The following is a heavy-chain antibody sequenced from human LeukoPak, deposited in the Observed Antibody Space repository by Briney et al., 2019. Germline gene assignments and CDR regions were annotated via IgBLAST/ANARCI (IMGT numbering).Heavy chain of an antibody. V-gene: IGHV3-7*04. D-gene: IGHD1-26*01. Sequence: GGSLRLSCAASGITFSSYWMSWVRQAPGKGLEWVANIKQDGSDKYYVDSVKGRFTTSRDNAKNSLYLQLNSLTAEDTAVYYCARLLGGNYFDNWGQGTLVTVSS. CDR3: ARLLGGNYFDN. CDR1: GITFSSYW. J-gene: IGHJ4*02. CDR2: IKQDGSDK.